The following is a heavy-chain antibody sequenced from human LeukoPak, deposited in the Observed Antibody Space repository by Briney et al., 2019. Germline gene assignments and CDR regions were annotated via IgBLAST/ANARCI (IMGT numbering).Heavy chain of an antibody. Sequence: SETLSLTCAVSGGSISSSNWWSWVRQPPGKGLEWIGEIYHSGSTNYNPSLKSRVTISVDKSKNQFSLKLSSVTAADTAVYYCAREHGSGSPYFDYWGQGTLVTVSS. J-gene: IGHJ4*02. CDR1: GGSISSSNW. CDR3: AREHGSGSPYFDY. V-gene: IGHV4-4*02. CDR2: IYHSGST. D-gene: IGHD3-10*01.